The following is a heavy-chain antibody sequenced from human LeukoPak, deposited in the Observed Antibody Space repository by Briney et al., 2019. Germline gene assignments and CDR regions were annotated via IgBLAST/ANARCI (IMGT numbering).Heavy chain of an antibody. J-gene: IGHJ4*02. CDR3: ARGLPLGYCTYGVCYPPKHFDL. Sequence: GASVKVSCNASGYSFTSYDINWVRQAPGQGPEWMGWENPKTGNTGYKQKFQARVTITRGTSISAAYMELSSLTSDDTAVYFCARGLPLGYCTYGVCYPPKHFDLWGQGTLVTVSS. D-gene: IGHD2-8*01. V-gene: IGHV1-8*01. CDR1: GYSFTSYD. CDR2: ENPKTGNT.